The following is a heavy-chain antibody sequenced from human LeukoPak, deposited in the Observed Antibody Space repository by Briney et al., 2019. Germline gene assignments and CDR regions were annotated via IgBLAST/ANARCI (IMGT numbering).Heavy chain of an antibody. V-gene: IGHV4-30-4*08. J-gene: IGHJ2*01. Sequence: YPSETLSLTCTVSSGSISSGDYYWSWIRQPPGKGLEYIGYISHIGDTYYNPSLKSRVSISADTSKKQFSLNLSSVTAADMAVYYCARSEYDWYFDLWGRGTLVTVSA. CDR3: ARSEYDWYFDL. CDR2: ISHIGDT. D-gene: IGHD2-2*01. CDR1: SGSISSGDYY.